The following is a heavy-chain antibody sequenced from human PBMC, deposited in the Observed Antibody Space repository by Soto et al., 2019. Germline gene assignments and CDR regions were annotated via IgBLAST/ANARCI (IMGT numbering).Heavy chain of an antibody. D-gene: IGHD3-22*01. CDR2: INSDGSSI. V-gene: IGHV3-74*01. CDR3: ARPLGPDYYDINDY. CDR1: GFTFSSYW. Sequence: GGSLRLSCAASGFTFSSYWMHWVRQPPGKGLVWVSRINSDGSSISYADSVKGRFTISRDNAKNTLYLQMDSLRVEDTAVYYCARPLGPDYYDINDYWGQGTLVTVSS. J-gene: IGHJ4*02.